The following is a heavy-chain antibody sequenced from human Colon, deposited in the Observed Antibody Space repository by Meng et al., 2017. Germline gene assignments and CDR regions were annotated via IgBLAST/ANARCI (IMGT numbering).Heavy chain of an antibody. V-gene: IGHV1-69*06. D-gene: IGHD2-2*01. CDR1: GGTFSSYA. CDR3: ASFPIVVVPAANGNYYYYGMDV. CDR2: IIPIFGTA. J-gene: IGHJ6*02. Sequence: SVKVSCKASGGTFSSYAISWVRQAPGQGLEWMGGIIPIFGTANYAQKFQGRVTITADRSTSTAYMELSSLRSEDTAVYYCASFPIVVVPAANGNYYYYGMDVWGQGTTVTVSS.